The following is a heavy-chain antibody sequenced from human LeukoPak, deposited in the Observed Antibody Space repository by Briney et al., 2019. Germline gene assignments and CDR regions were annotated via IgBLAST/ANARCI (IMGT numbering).Heavy chain of an antibody. CDR1: GDSISSSNCY. CDR2: IYYSGST. V-gene: IGHV4-61*05. D-gene: IGHD3-10*01. CDR3: ARNRGFGELTN. Sequence: PSETLSLTCTVSGDSISSSNCYWGWIRQPPGKGLEWIGYIYYSGSTNYNPSLKSRVTISVDTSKNQFSLKLSSVTAADTAVYYCARNRGFGELTNWGQGTLVTVSS. J-gene: IGHJ4*02.